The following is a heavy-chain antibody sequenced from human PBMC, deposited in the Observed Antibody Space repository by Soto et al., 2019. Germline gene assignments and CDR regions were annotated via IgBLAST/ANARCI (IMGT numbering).Heavy chain of an antibody. CDR3: ARRGAVAGLHY. J-gene: IGHJ4*02. CDR2: INSDGSST. CDR1: GFTFSSYW. V-gene: IGHV3-74*01. Sequence: EVKLVESGGGLVQPGGSLSVSCAASGFTFSSYWMHWVRQAPGKGLVWVSRINSDGSSTSYADSVKGRFTISRDNAKNTLYWQMNSLRAEDTAIYYCARRGAVAGLHYWGQGTLVTVSS. D-gene: IGHD6-19*01.